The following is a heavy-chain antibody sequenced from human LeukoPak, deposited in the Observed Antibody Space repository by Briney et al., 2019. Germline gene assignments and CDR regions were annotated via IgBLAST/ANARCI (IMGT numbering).Heavy chain of an antibody. J-gene: IGHJ4*02. CDR3: ARDRTIGELVDY. V-gene: IGHV3-21*01. D-gene: IGHD3-10*01. Sequence: KTGGSLRLSCAASGFTFSGYSMNWVRQAPGKGLEWVSSISSSSSYIYYADSVEGRFTISRDNAKNSLYLQMDSLRAEDTAVYYCARDRTIGELVDYWGQGTLVTVSS. CDR1: GFTFSGYS. CDR2: ISSSSSYI.